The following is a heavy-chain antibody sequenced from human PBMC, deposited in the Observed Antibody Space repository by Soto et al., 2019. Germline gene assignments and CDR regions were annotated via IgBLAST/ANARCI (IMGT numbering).Heavy chain of an antibody. CDR1: GFTISNAW. Sequence: GGSLRLSCAASGFTISNAWMNWVRQAPGKGLEWVGRVKSKTDGGTSDYAAPVKGRFTISRDDSKNTLYLQMNSLKTEDTAVYYCTTLGHYYDTSPLDVWGQGTTVTVSS. CDR2: VKSKTDGGTS. D-gene: IGHD3-22*01. CDR3: TTLGHYYDTSPLDV. V-gene: IGHV3-15*07. J-gene: IGHJ6*02.